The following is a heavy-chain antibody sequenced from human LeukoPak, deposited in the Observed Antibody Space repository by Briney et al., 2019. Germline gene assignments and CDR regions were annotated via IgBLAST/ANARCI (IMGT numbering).Heavy chain of an antibody. J-gene: IGHJ4*02. CDR2: IYNGGGT. Sequence: GGSLRLSCAASAFTVSSNYMAWVRQAPGKGLEWVSVIYNGGGTYYADSVKGRFTISRDNSKNTLYLQMNSLRAEDTAVYYCASWPVGWYGEDSWGQGTLVTVSS. V-gene: IGHV3-53*01. CDR1: AFTVSSNY. D-gene: IGHD6-19*01. CDR3: ASWPVGWYGEDS.